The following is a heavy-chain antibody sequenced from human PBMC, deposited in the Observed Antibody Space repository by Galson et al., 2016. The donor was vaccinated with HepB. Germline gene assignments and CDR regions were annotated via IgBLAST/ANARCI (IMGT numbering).Heavy chain of an antibody. Sequence: TLSLTCTVSGGSIRISSSYWSWIRQPAGKGLEWIGRIYNSGTTHYNPSPKSRVTISVDTSKNQLSLELSSVTAADTAVYYCARDPGFGELFALDIWGRGTMITVSS. CDR3: ARDPGFGELFALDI. J-gene: IGHJ3*02. V-gene: IGHV4-61*02. D-gene: IGHD3-10*01. CDR1: GGSIRISSSY. CDR2: IYNSGTT.